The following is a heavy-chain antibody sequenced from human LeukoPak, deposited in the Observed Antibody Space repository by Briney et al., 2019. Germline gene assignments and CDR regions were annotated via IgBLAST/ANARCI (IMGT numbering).Heavy chain of an antibody. D-gene: IGHD2-2*02. Sequence: ASVKVSCKASGYTFTGYYMHWVRQAPGQGLEWMGGIIPIFGTANYAQKFQGRVTITADESTSTAYMELSSLRSEDTAVYYCARGVVVPAAIGYYYMDVWGKGTTVTVSS. J-gene: IGHJ6*03. CDR3: ARGVVVPAAIGYYYMDV. V-gene: IGHV1-69*13. CDR2: IIPIFGTA. CDR1: GYTFTGYY.